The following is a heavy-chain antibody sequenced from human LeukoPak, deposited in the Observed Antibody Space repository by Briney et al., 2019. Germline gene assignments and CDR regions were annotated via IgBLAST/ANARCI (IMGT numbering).Heavy chain of an antibody. CDR3: ARIAAAGAFDY. D-gene: IGHD6-13*01. V-gene: IGHV4-38-2*01. Sequence: PSETLSLTCAVSGYSMSSGYYWGWIRQPPGKGLEWIGSIYHSGSTYYNPSLKSRVTISVDTSKNQFSLKLSSVTAADTAVYYCARIAAAGAFDYWGQGTLVTVSS. CDR1: GYSMSSGYY. J-gene: IGHJ4*02. CDR2: IYHSGST.